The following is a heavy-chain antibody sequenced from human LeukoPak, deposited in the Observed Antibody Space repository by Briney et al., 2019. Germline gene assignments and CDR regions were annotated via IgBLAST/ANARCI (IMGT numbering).Heavy chain of an antibody. J-gene: IGHJ3*02. CDR3: ARHSGSYYLRGSAFDI. CDR1: GFTVSSNY. D-gene: IGHD1-26*01. CDR2: IYSGGST. V-gene: IGHV3-53*01. Sequence: PGGSLRLSCAASGFTVSSNYMSWVRQAPGKGLEWVSVIYSGGSTYYADSVKGRFTTSRDNSKNTLYLQVYSLRAEDTAVYYCARHSGSYYLRGSAFDIWGQGTMVTVSS.